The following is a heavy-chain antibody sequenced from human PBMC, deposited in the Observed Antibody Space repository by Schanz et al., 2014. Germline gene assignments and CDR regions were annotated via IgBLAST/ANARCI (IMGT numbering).Heavy chain of an antibody. V-gene: IGHV1-18*01. Sequence: QVQLVQSGAEVKKPGASVKVSCKASGYTFTTYAMSWVRQAPGQGLEWVGWISVYNHNKEYDQKFQGRVTMTTDTSTSTAYMALTDLRSDDTAVYYWAKAEYDILTDSYSRLDPWGQGTLVTVSS. D-gene: IGHD3-9*01. CDR2: ISVYNHNK. J-gene: IGHJ5*02. CDR3: AKAEYDILTDSYSRLDP. CDR1: GYTFTTYA.